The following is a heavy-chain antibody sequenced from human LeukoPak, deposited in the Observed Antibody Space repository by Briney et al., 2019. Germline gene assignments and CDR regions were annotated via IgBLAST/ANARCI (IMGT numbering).Heavy chain of an antibody. Sequence: ASVKVSCKVSGYTLTELSMHWVRQAPGKGLEWMGGFDPEDGETFYAQKFQGRVTMTEDTSTDTAYMELSSLRSEDTAVYYCASRDYGGNFYLIWGQGTLVTVSS. D-gene: IGHD4-23*01. CDR3: ASRDYGGNFYLI. V-gene: IGHV1-24*01. J-gene: IGHJ4*02. CDR2: FDPEDGET. CDR1: GYTLTELS.